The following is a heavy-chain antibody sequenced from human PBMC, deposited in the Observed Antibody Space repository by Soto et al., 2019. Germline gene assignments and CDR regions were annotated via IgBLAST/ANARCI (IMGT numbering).Heavy chain of an antibody. V-gene: IGHV3-21*01. CDR3: ASMAVQLERRGDFDY. Sequence: EVQLVESGGGLVKPGGSLRLSCAASGFTFSSYSMNWVRQAPGKGLEWVSSISSSSSYIYYADSVKGRFTISRDNAKNSLYLQMNSLRAEDTAVYYCASMAVQLERRGDFDYWGQGTLVTVSS. CDR1: GFTFSSYS. J-gene: IGHJ4*02. CDR2: ISSSSSYI. D-gene: IGHD1-1*01.